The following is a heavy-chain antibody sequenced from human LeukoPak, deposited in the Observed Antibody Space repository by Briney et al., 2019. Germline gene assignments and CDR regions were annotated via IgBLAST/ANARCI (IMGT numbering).Heavy chain of an antibody. CDR3: ARDDPHLLLPAYYYYGMDV. CDR2: ISSSGSTI. Sequence: GGSLRLSCAASGFTFSSYEMNWVRQAPGKGLEWVSYISSSGSTIYYADSVKGRFTISRDNAKNSLYLQMNSLRAEDTAVYCCARDDPHLLLPAYYYYGMDVWGQGTTVTVSS. D-gene: IGHD3-22*01. CDR1: GFTFSSYE. J-gene: IGHJ6*02. V-gene: IGHV3-48*03.